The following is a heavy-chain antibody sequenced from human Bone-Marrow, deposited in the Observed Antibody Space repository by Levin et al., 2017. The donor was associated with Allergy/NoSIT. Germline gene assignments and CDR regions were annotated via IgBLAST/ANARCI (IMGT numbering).Heavy chain of an antibody. J-gene: IGHJ5*02. D-gene: IGHD2-2*01. Sequence: SCAASGVIFSNSAMRWVRQAPGRGLEWVSAISGSGGSTYYADSVKGRFTISRDNSKNTLYLQMNSLRAEDTAVYYCAKAHASLIDPWGQGTLVTVSS. CDR3: AKAHASLIDP. CDR2: ISGSGGST. CDR1: GVIFSNSA. V-gene: IGHV3-23*01.